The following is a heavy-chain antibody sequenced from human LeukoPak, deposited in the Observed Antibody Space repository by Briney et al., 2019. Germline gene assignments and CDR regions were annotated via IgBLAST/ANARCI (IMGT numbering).Heavy chain of an antibody. CDR2: VSGDGGST. CDR3: AIPTGITVPGPDY. D-gene: IGHD6-19*01. V-gene: IGHV3-23*01. Sequence: GGSLTLSCVASGFTFSSYALSWVRQAPGKGLEWVSAVSGDGGSTYSSESVKGRFIISRDNSRNTLFLHMSGLRAEDTALYYCAIPTGITVPGPDYWGQGTLVTVSS. CDR1: GFTFSSYA. J-gene: IGHJ4*02.